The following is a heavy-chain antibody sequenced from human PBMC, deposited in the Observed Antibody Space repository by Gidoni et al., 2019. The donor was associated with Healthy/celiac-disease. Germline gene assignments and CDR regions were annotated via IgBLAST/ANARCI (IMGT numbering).Heavy chain of an antibody. Sequence: QVQLVQSWAEVKKPGSAVKVPCKASGVTFSSYAIRWVRQAPGEGLEWMGGIIPIFGTANYSQKFQGRVTITADESTSTAYLELSSLRSEDTAVYYCARRCSGGSCYSPHYYYGMDVWGQGTTVTVSS. J-gene: IGHJ6*02. V-gene: IGHV1-69*01. CDR3: ARRCSGGSCYSPHYYYGMDV. CDR1: GVTFSSYA. D-gene: IGHD2-15*01. CDR2: IIPIFGTA.